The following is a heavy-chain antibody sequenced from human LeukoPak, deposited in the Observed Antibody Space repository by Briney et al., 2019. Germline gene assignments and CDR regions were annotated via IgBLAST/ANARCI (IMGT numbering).Heavy chain of an antibody. V-gene: IGHV3-48*03. CDR3: ATTLKGLGIYDILTGFQTDGFDV. Sequence: PGGSLRLSCAASGFTFSSYEMNWVRQAPGKGLEWVSYISSSGSTIYYADSVKGRFTISRDNARNSLSLQMDSLRLEDTALCYCATTLKGLGIYDILTGFQTDGFDVWGQGTMVTVSS. J-gene: IGHJ3*01. D-gene: IGHD3-9*01. CDR2: ISSSGSTI. CDR1: GFTFSSYE.